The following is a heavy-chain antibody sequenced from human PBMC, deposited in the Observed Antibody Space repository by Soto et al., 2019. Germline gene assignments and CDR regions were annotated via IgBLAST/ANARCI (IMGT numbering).Heavy chain of an antibody. D-gene: IGHD3-9*01. Sequence: QVQLQESGPGLVKPSETLSLTCTVSGRSVSSGSYYWSWIRQPPGKGLEWIGYIYYSGSTNYNPSLKSRVTISVDTSKNQFSLKLSSVTAADTAVYYCARIPYDILTGYGYYGMDVWGQGTTVTVSS. J-gene: IGHJ6*02. V-gene: IGHV4-61*01. CDR3: ARIPYDILTGYGYYGMDV. CDR2: IYYSGST. CDR1: GRSVSSGSYY.